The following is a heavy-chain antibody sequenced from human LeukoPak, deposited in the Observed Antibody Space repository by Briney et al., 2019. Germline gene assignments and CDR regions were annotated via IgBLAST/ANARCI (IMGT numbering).Heavy chain of an antibody. CDR1: GYTLTELS. Sequence: ASVKVSCKVSGYTLTELSMHWVRQAPGKGLEWMGGFDPEDGETIYAQKFQGRVTMTEDTSTDTAYMELSSLRSEDTAVYYCATAPYCSGGSCYRGIGFDYWGQGTLVTVSS. CDR3: ATAPYCSGGSCYRGIGFDY. D-gene: IGHD2-15*01. J-gene: IGHJ4*02. CDR2: FDPEDGET. V-gene: IGHV1-24*01.